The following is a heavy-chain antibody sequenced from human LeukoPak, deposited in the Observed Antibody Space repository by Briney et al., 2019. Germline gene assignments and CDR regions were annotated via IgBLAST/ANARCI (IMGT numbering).Heavy chain of an antibody. D-gene: IGHD2-2*01. CDR1: GFTVSSNY. CDR3: ARDARGYCSSTSCPRGYYYYGMDV. CDR2: IYSGGST. J-gene: IGHJ6*02. Sequence: GGSLRLSCAASGFTVSSNYMNWVRQAPGKGLEWVSVIYSGGSTYYADSVKGRFTISRDNSKNTLYLQMNSLRAEDTAVYYCARDARGYCSSTSCPRGYYYYGMDVWGQGTTVTVSS. V-gene: IGHV3-53*01.